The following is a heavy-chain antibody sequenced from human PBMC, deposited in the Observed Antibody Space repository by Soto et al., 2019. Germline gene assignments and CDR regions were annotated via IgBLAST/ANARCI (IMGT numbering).Heavy chain of an antibody. V-gene: IGHV2-26*01. CDR2: IFSNDDK. J-gene: IGHJ2*01. CDR1: GFSLRNERMG. D-gene: IGHD4-17*01. Sequence: QVTLKESGPALVNPTETLTLTCTVSGFSLRNERMGVSWIRQRPGKALEWLAHIFSNDDKSYTTSLKSRLTSANDTSKSQVVLTMTNMDPVDTATDHGARIRYGDYGHWYFAIWGHGTLVTVSS. CDR3: ARIRYGDYGHWYFAI.